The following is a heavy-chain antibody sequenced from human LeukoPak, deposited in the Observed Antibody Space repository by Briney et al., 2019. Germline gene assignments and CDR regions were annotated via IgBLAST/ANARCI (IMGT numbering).Heavy chain of an antibody. CDR3: ARVGGGTSGWYGLFGY. CDR1: GGSISSYY. J-gene: IGHJ4*02. D-gene: IGHD6-19*01. V-gene: IGHV4-59*01. CDR2: IYYSGNT. Sequence: SETLSLTCTVSGGSISSYYWSWMRQPPGKGLEWIRYIYYSGNTNYNTSLKSRATISTDTSKNPIPLKLRSVRAADTAVYYCARVGGGTSGWYGLFGYWGQGTLVTVSS.